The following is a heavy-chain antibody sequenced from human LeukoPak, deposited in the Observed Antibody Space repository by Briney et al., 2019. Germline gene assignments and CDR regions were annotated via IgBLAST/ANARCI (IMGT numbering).Heavy chain of an antibody. D-gene: IGHD5-18*01. Sequence: SETLSLTCTVSGGSISSYYWSWIRQPPGKGLEWIGYIYYSGSTNYNPSLKSRVTISVDTSKNQFSLKLSSVTAADTAVYYCARGYSLDYWGQGTLVTVSS. V-gene: IGHV4-59*08. J-gene: IGHJ4*02. CDR2: IYYSGST. CDR1: GGSISSYY. CDR3: ARGYSLDY.